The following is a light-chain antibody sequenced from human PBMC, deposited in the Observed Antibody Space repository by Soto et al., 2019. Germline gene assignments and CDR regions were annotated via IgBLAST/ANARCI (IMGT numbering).Light chain of an antibody. J-gene: IGKJ1*01. CDR3: QQYNNWPQT. CDR2: AAS. CDR1: QSISSD. V-gene: IGKV3-15*01. Sequence: EIVMTQSPATLSVSPGERATLSCRASQSISSDLAWYQQKPGQAPRLLIYAASTRATGFPARFSGSGSGTEFTLTISSLQSEDFAVYYCQQYNNWPQTFGQGTKVDI.